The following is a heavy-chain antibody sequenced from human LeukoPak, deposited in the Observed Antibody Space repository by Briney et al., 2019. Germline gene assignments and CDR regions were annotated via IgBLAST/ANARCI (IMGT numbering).Heavy chain of an antibody. CDR1: GGTFSSYA. CDR2: INPIFGTA. V-gene: IGHV1-69*01. J-gene: IGHJ6*03. Sequence: GSSVKVSCKASGGTFSSYAIGWLRQAPGQGLEWMGGINPIFGTANYAQKFQGRVTITADESTSTAYMELSSLRSEDTAVYYCASRLRADYYYMDVWGKGTTVTVSS. D-gene: IGHD4-17*01. CDR3: ASRLRADYYYMDV.